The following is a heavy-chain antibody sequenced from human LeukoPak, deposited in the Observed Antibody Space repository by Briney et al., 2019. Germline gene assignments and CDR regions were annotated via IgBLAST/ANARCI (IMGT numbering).Heavy chain of an antibody. J-gene: IGHJ6*03. CDR2: ISSSGSTI. D-gene: IGHD2-15*01. Sequence: LRLCCAAAGCSSSDCYMCGSRQAPRGGVWMASYISSSGSTIYYADSVKGRFTISRDNAKNSLYLQMNSLRAEDTAVYYCARVVVVAATAQYYYYYYMDVWGKGTTVTVSS. CDR1: GCSSSDCY. CDR3: ARVVVVAATAQYYYYYYMDV. V-gene: IGHV3-11*01.